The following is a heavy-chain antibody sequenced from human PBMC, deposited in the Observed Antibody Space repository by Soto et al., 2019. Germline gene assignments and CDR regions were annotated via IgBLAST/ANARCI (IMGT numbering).Heavy chain of an antibody. V-gene: IGHV5-51*01. CDR3: ARQHTSNWNSPNYYYYYGMDV. CDR1: GYNFGNYW. J-gene: IGHJ6*02. D-gene: IGHD1-7*01. CDR2: INPGDSGT. Sequence: GESLKISCKGSGYNFGNYWTGWVRQMPGKGLEWMGVINPGDSGTTYSPSFQGQVTISADKSISTAYLQWSSLKASDTAVYYCARQHTSNWNSPNYYYYYGMDVWGQGTTVTVSS.